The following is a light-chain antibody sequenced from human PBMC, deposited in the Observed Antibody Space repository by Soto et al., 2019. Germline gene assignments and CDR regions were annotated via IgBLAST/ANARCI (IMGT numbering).Light chain of an antibody. J-gene: IGLJ1*01. Sequence: QSVLTQPPSVSGAPGQKVTISCTGGSSNIGAGYDVNWYQQLPGTAPKLLISGISDRPTGVPDRFSGSKSGTSASLAITGLQAEDETDYYCQSFDSGLSGYVFGTGTKVTVL. CDR1: SSNIGAGYD. CDR2: GIS. CDR3: QSFDSGLSGYV. V-gene: IGLV1-40*01.